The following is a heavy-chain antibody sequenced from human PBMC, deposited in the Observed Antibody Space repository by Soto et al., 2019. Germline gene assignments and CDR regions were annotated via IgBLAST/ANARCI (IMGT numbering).Heavy chain of an antibody. J-gene: IGHJ5*02. V-gene: IGHV3-23*01. CDR3: AKDQDYNWFDP. CDR1: GFTFSSYG. CDR2: ISDSGGSK. Sequence: EVQLLESGGGLVQPGGSLRLSCAASGFTFSSYGMSWVRQAPGKGLEWVSAISDSGGSKYYADSVKGRFTISRDNSKNTLYLQMNSLRAEDTAVYYCAKDQDYNWFDPWGKGTLVTVSS.